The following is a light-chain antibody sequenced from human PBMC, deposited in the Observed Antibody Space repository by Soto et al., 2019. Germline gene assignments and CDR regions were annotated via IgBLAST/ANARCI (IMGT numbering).Light chain of an antibody. V-gene: IGKV3-15*01. CDR3: PQYNHWQLS. J-gene: IGKJ4*01. Sequence: TVMTQSPATLSVSPGERATLSCRASQGLGTNLAWYQQRPGQAPRLLIYAASTRATGVPARFSGSGSETEFTLTITTLQSEDFAVYYCPQYNHWQLSFGVGTKVEIK. CDR1: QGLGTN. CDR2: AAS.